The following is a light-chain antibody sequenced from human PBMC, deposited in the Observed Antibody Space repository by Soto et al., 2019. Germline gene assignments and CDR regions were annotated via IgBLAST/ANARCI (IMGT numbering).Light chain of an antibody. J-gene: IGLJ2*01. CDR1: SSNIGSNT. CDR3: ATWDDSLNGHAV. Sequence: QSVLTQPPSASGTPGQRVTISCSGSSSNIGSNTVNWYQQLPGTAPKLLIYSNDQRPSGVPDRFSGSKSGTSASLAISGLQSEDEDDYYCATWDDSLNGHAVFGGGTKLTVL. V-gene: IGLV1-44*01. CDR2: SND.